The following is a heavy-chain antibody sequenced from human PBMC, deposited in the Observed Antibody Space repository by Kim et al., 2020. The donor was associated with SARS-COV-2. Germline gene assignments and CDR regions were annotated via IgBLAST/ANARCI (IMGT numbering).Heavy chain of an antibody. Sequence: GGSLRLSCAASGFTFSSYAMHWVRQAPGKGLEWVAVISYDGSNKYYADSVKGRFTISRDNSKNTLYLQMNSLRAEDTAVYYCARDYEYSSGWYPDFDYWG. V-gene: IGHV3-30*04. J-gene: IGHJ4*01. CDR3: ARDYEYSSGWYPDFDY. CDR2: ISYDGSNK. D-gene: IGHD6-19*01. CDR1: GFTFSSYA.